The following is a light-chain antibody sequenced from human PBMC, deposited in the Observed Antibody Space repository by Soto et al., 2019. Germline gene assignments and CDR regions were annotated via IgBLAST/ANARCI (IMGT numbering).Light chain of an antibody. J-gene: IGKJ1*01. CDR1: QSVNSWY. CDR2: DAS. CDR3: QQYNYSPTT. Sequence: EIVLTQSPGPLSLSPGERATLSCRASQSVNSWYLAWYQQKPGQAPRLLIYDASSRATGIPDRFSGSGSGTDFTLTISRLEPEDFAVYYCQQYNYSPTTFGQGTKVEIK. V-gene: IGKV3-20*01.